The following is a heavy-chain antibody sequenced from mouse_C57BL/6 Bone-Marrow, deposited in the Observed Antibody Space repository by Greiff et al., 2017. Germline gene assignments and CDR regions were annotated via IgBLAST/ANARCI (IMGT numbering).Heavy chain of an antibody. D-gene: IGHD6-1*01. CDR2: IYPRSGNT. Sequence: QVQLQQSGAELARPGASVKLSCKASGYTFTSYGISWVKQRTGQGLEWIGEIYPRSGNTYYNETFKGKATLTADKSSSTAYMELRSLTSEDSAVYFCASLALWYFDVWGTGTTVTVSS. J-gene: IGHJ1*03. V-gene: IGHV1-81*01. CDR3: ASLALWYFDV. CDR1: GYTFTSYG.